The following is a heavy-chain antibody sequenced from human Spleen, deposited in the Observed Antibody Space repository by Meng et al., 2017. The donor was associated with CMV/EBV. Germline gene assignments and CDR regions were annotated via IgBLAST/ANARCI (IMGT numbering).Heavy chain of an antibody. D-gene: IGHD2-2*01. CDR3: ARSPGSCSDTSCYSNHFDS. Sequence: GESLKISCAASGFTFTAYWMTWVRQAPGRGLEWVANIKQDGSEKHYVDSVKGRFTISRDNAKNSLYLQMDSLRAEDTAIYYCARSPGSCSDTSCYSNHFDSWGQGALVTVSS. V-gene: IGHV3-7*01. CDR2: IKQDGSEK. CDR1: GFTFTAYW. J-gene: IGHJ4*02.